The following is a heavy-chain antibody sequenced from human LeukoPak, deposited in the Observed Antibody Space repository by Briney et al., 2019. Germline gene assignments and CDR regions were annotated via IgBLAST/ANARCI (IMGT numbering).Heavy chain of an antibody. D-gene: IGHD5-12*01. V-gene: IGHV3-21*01. J-gene: IGHJ6*02. CDR1: GFTFSSYS. Sequence: PGGSLRLSCAASGFTFSSYSMNWVRQAPGKGLEWVSSIISSSSYIYYADSVKGRFTISRDNAKNSLYLQMNSLRAEDTAVYYCASLGSSKVATYYYGMDVWGQGTTVTVS. CDR3: ASLGSSKVATYYYGMDV. CDR2: IISSSSYI.